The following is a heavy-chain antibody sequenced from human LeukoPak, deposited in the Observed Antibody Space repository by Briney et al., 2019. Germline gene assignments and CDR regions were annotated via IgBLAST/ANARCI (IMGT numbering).Heavy chain of an antibody. CDR1: GFTFSTCA. Sequence: GGSLRLSCAASGFTFSTCAMSWVRQAPGKGLEWVANIKQDGSKKSYVDSVKGRFTISRDNAKNSLYLQMNSLRAEDTAIYYCTRVGYIDEGIDYWGQGTLVTVSS. D-gene: IGHD5-24*01. V-gene: IGHV3-7*04. CDR2: IKQDGSKK. J-gene: IGHJ4*02. CDR3: TRVGYIDEGIDY.